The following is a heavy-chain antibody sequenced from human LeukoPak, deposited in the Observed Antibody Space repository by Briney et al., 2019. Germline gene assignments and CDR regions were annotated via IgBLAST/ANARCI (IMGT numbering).Heavy chain of an antibody. CDR2: INPNSGGT. CDR1: GYTFTGYY. D-gene: IGHD3-16*01. CDR3: ARGPMIQSPFDY. V-gene: IGHV1-2*02. J-gene: IGHJ4*02. Sequence: ASVKVSCKASGYTFTGYYMHWVRQAPGQGLEWMGWINPNSGGTNYAQRVQGRVTMTTDTSTSTAYMELRSLRSDDTAVYYCARGPMIQSPFDYWGQGTLVTVSS.